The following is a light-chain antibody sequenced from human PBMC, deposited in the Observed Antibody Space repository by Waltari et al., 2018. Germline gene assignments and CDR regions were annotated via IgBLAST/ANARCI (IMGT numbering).Light chain of an antibody. Sequence: DIQLTQSPSFLSASAGDRVTITCRASQGISSYLVWYLQKPGEAPKLLIHAASSLQSGVPSRFSGSGSGTEFTLTISSLQPEDFATYYCQQVNSYPLTFGGGTKVEIK. CDR2: AAS. CDR1: QGISSY. V-gene: IGKV1-9*01. CDR3: QQVNSYPLT. J-gene: IGKJ4*01.